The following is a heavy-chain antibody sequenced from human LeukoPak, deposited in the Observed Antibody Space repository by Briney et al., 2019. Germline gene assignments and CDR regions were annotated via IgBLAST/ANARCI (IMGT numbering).Heavy chain of an antibody. V-gene: IGHV3-33*01. Sequence: GGSLRLSWAASGFTFSSYGMNWVGQAPGRGREGGAVIWYDGSNKYYADSVKGRFTISRDNSKNTLYLQMNSLRAEDTAVYYCARDQAGATTMYFQHWGQGTLVTVSS. J-gene: IGHJ1*01. CDR1: GFTFSSYG. CDR3: ARDQAGATTMYFQH. CDR2: IWYDGSNK. D-gene: IGHD1-26*01.